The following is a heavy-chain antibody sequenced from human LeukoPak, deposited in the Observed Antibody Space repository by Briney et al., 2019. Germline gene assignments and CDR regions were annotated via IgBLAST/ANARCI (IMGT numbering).Heavy chain of an antibody. CDR2: ISGSSAGI. Sequence: GGSLRLSCAASGFTFSSYSMNWVRQAPGKGLEWVSYISGSSAGIYYADSVKGRFTISRDNAKNSLYLQMNSLRAEDTAIYYCARDLGSYSSGWYMGFDYWGQGTLVTVSS. V-gene: IGHV3-48*01. CDR3: ARDLGSYSSGWYMGFDY. J-gene: IGHJ4*02. CDR1: GFTFSSYS. D-gene: IGHD6-19*01.